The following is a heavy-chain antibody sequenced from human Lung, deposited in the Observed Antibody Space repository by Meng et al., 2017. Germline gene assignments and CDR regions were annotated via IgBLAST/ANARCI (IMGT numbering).Heavy chain of an antibody. V-gene: IGHV3-21*01. CDR1: GFTFSNYS. Sequence: EVQLVESGGGLVTPGGSLRLSCAASGFTFSNYSMNWVRQAPGKGLEWVSSISSDSRYIFYADSVKGRFTISRDNAKNSLYPQMHSLRPEDTAVFYCARFETVGVATGDFWGQGTLVTVSS. J-gene: IGHJ4*02. D-gene: IGHD2-15*01. CDR2: ISSDSRYI. CDR3: ARFETVGVATGDF.